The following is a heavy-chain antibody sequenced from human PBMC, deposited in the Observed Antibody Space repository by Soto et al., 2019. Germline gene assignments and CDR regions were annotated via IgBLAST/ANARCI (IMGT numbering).Heavy chain of an antibody. CDR3: ALGVIPCAINYYYGMDV. CDR1: GFTFSSYG. CDR2: ISGSGAGT. D-gene: IGHD2-2*02. V-gene: IGHV3-23*01. Sequence: GGSLRLSCAASGFTFSSYGMSWVRQAPGKGLEWVSAISGSGAGTYYADSVKGRFTISRDNSKNTLYLQMNSLRAEDTAVYYCALGVIPCAINYYYGMDVWGQGTTVTVSS. J-gene: IGHJ6*02.